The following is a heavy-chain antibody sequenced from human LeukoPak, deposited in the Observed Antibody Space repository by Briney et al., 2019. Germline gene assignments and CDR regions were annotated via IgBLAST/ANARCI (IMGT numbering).Heavy chain of an antibody. J-gene: IGHJ4*02. Sequence: GGSLRLSCAASGFIFSNYWMHWVRQAPRKGLVWVSRINTDGSSASYADSVKGRFTISRDNVKNTLYLQMNSLRAEDTAVYYCARSRGSGYYDYWGQGTLVTVSS. CDR1: GFIFSNYW. CDR2: INTDGSSA. CDR3: ARSRGSGYYDY. V-gene: IGHV3-74*01. D-gene: IGHD3-22*01.